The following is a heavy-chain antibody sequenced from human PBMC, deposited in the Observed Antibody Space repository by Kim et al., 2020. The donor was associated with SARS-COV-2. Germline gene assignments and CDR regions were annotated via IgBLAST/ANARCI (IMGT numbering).Heavy chain of an antibody. V-gene: IGHV1-69*13. CDR1: GGTFSSYA. D-gene: IGHD4-17*01. CDR2: IIPIFGTA. J-gene: IGHJ4*02. Sequence: SVKVSCKASGGTFSSYAISWVRQAPGQGLEWMGGIIPIFGTANYAQKFQVRVTITADESTSTAYMELSSLRSEDTAVYYCARDLLPYGDYVGIDYWGQGTLVTVSS. CDR3: ARDLLPYGDYVGIDY.